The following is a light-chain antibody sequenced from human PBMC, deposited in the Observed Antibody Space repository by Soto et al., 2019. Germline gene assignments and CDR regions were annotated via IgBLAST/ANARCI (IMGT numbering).Light chain of an antibody. CDR3: QSYDSSLSAYV. CDR2: ANV. J-gene: IGLJ1*01. Sequence: QSVLTQPPSVSGAPGQRVTISCTGSNSNIGAGYDVHWYQQLPGTAPNLLIYANVNRPSGVPDRFSGAKSGTSASLAITGLQAEDEADYYCQSYDSSLSAYVFATGTKLTVL. V-gene: IGLV1-40*01. CDR1: NSNIGAGYD.